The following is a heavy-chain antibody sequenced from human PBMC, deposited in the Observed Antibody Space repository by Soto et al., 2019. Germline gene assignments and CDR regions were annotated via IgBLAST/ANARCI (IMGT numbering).Heavy chain of an antibody. V-gene: IGHV4-34*01. J-gene: IGHJ5*02. D-gene: IGHD6-13*01. CDR2: INHSGST. CDR1: GGSFSGYY. CDR3: ARAAHYSSPFRWFEP. Sequence: SETLSLTCAVYGGSFSGYYWSWIRQPPGKGLEWIGEINHSGSTNYNPSLKSRVTISVDTSKNQFSLKLSSVTAADTAVYYCARAAHYSSPFRWFEPWGQGTLVTVSS.